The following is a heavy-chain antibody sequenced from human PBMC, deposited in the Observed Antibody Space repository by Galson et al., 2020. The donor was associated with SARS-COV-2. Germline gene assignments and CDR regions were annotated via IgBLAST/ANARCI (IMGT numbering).Heavy chain of an antibody. CDR3: ASVRGIQLWHLAHYFDY. V-gene: IGHV4-38-2*02. D-gene: IGHD5-18*01. J-gene: IGHJ4*02. CDR1: GYSISSGYY. Sequence: ASETLSLTCTVSGYSISSGYYWGWIRQPPGKGLEWIGSIYHSGSTYYNPSLKSRVTISVDTSKNQFSLKLSSVTAADTAVYYCASVRGIQLWHLAHYFDYWGQGTLVTVSS. CDR2: IYHSGST.